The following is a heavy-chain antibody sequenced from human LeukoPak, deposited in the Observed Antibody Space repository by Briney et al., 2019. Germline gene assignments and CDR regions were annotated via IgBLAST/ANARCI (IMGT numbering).Heavy chain of an antibody. V-gene: IGHV3-7*01. CDR1: GFSFSNHW. CDR3: VRNGGSLDY. J-gene: IGHJ4*02. D-gene: IGHD2-15*01. CDR2: INLDGTDK. Sequence: GGSLRLSCAASGFSFSNHWMSWVRQAPGKGLEWVASINLDGTDKYYVDAVKGRFTISRDNAKNSLFLEMNSLRATDTAVYYGVRNGGSLDYWGQGTLVTVSS.